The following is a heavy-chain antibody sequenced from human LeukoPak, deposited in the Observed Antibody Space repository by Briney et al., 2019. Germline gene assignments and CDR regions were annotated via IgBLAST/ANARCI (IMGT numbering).Heavy chain of an antibody. V-gene: IGHV3-30*02. Sequence: GGSLRLSCAAARLTFGSYGMQWVRQAPGKGLEWVAFIRYDGSNKNYADSVKGRFTISRDNSKNMLYLQMNSLRPEDTAVYNCAKVLGDWGQGTLVTVSS. J-gene: IGHJ4*02. CDR1: RLTFGSYG. CDR3: AKVLGD. CDR2: IRYDGSNK.